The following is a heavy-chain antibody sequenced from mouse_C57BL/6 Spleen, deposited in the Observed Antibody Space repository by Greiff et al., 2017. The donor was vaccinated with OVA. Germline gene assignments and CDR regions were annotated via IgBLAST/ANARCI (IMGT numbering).Heavy chain of an antibody. V-gene: IGHV2-2*01. D-gene: IGHD4-1*02. CDR2: LWSGGST. CDR1: GFSLTSYG. J-gene: IGHJ4*01. Sequence: VKLMESGPGLVQPSQSLSITCTVSGFSLTSYGVHWVRQSPGKGLEWLGVLWSGGSTDYNAAFISRLSISKDNSKSQVFFKMNSLQADDTAIYYCARNINWGYAMDYWGQGTSVTVSS. CDR3: ARNINWGYAMDY.